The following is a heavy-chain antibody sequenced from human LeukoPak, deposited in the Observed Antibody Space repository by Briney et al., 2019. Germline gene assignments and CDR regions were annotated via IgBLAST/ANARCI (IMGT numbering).Heavy chain of an antibody. CDR2: IYYSGST. CDR1: GGSISSYY. Sequence: SETLSLTCTVSGGSISSYYWSWIRQPPGKGLEWIGYIYYSGSTNYNPSLKSRVTISVETSKNQFSLKLSSVTAADTAVDYCARRNVGYRSGHLDYWGQGTLVTVSS. J-gene: IGHJ4*02. V-gene: IGHV4-59*01. CDR3: ARRNVGYRSGHLDY. D-gene: IGHD6-19*01.